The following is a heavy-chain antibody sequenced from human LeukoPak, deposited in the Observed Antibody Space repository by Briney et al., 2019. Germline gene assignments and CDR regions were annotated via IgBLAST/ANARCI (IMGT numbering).Heavy chain of an antibody. J-gene: IGHJ4*02. Sequence: GAPVKVSCKASGYIXIGYYIHGVRQASGQGLEWMGIINPSGGSTSYAQKFQGRVTMTRDTSTSTVYMELSSLRSEDTAVYYCARGNPTNYGDYLYYFDYWGQGTLVTVSS. CDR1: GYIXIGYY. D-gene: IGHD4-17*01. CDR2: INPSGGST. CDR3: ARGNPTNYGDYLYYFDY. V-gene: IGHV1-46*01.